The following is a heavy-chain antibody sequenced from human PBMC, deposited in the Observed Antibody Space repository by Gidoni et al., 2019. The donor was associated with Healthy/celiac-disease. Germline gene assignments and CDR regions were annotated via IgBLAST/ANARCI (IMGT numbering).Heavy chain of an antibody. J-gene: IGHJ3*02. D-gene: IGHD3-16*02. CDR3: ARGQDYVWGSYPPDAFDI. Sequence: QVQLQESGPGLVKPSETLSLTCTVSGGSISSYYWSWNRQPAGKGLEWIGRIYTSGSTNYNPSLKSRFTMSVDTSKNQFSLKLCSVTAADTAVYYCARGQDYVWGSYPPDAFDIWGQGTMVTVSS. CDR2: IYTSGST. CDR1: GGSISSYY. V-gene: IGHV4-4*07.